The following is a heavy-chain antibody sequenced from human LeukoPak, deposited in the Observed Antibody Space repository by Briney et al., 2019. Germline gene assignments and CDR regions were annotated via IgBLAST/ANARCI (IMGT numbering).Heavy chain of an antibody. CDR1: GVSMRSDSYF. Sequence: SETLSLTCTVSGVSMRSDSYFWRWLRQPAGKGLEWIGRSYSSGNTYYHPSLESRVTISLDTPRNQFSLRVSSVTAADTAVYYCATARADYGDYNSFYYMDVWGKGTTVTVSS. D-gene: IGHD4-17*01. V-gene: IGHV4-61*02. CDR2: SYSSGNT. J-gene: IGHJ6*03. CDR3: ATARADYGDYNSFYYMDV.